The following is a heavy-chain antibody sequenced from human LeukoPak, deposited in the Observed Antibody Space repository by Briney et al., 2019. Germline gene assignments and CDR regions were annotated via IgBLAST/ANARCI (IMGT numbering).Heavy chain of an antibody. CDR1: GFTFSSYS. V-gene: IGHV3-21*01. D-gene: IGHD3-9*01. CDR3: ARDYLDHDILTGYPCFDY. J-gene: IGHJ4*02. CDR2: ISSSSSYI. Sequence: GGSLRLSCAASGFTFSSYSMNWVRQAPGKGLEWVSSISSSSSYIYYADSVKGRFTISRDNAKNSLYLQMNSLRAEDTAVYYCARDYLDHDILTGYPCFDYWGQGTLVTVSS.